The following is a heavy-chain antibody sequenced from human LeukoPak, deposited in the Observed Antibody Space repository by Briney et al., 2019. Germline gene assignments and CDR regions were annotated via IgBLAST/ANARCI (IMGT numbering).Heavy chain of an antibody. D-gene: IGHD3-10*01. Sequence: PGGSLRLSCAASGFTFTSYAMHWVRQAPGKGLEWPAVISYDESNKYYADSVKGRFTISRDNSKNMLYLQMNSLRPEDTAVFYCARGLIRGVAYYGLDVWGQGTTVTVSS. CDR3: ARGLIRGVAYYGLDV. CDR2: ISYDESNK. J-gene: IGHJ6*02. CDR1: GFTFTSYA. V-gene: IGHV3-30-3*01.